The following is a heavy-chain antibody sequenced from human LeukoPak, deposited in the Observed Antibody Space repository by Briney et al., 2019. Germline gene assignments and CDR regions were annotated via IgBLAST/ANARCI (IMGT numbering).Heavy chain of an antibody. CDR1: GYSFTSYW. CDR3: ARHEPEHFSYGDYGLGY. Sequence: GESLKISCKGSGYSFTSYWISWVRQMPGKGLEWMGRIDPSGSYTNYSPSFQGHVTISADKSISTAYLQWSSLKASDTAMYYCARHEPEHFSYGDYGLGYWGQGTLVTVSS. J-gene: IGHJ4*02. CDR2: IDPSGSYT. D-gene: IGHD4-17*01. V-gene: IGHV5-10-1*01.